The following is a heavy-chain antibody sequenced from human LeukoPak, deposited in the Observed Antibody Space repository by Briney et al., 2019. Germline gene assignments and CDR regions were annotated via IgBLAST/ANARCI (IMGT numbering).Heavy chain of an antibody. J-gene: IGHJ4*02. Sequence: VGSLRLSCAASGFTFSTYWMTWVRQAPGKGLEWVANINQDGTEKNYVDSVKGRFTISRDNAKNSLYLQMNSLRAEDTAVYYCARNMGDYWGQGTLVTVSS. D-gene: IGHD2/OR15-2a*01. CDR2: INQDGTEK. CDR3: ARNMGDY. V-gene: IGHV3-7*04. CDR1: GFTFSTYW.